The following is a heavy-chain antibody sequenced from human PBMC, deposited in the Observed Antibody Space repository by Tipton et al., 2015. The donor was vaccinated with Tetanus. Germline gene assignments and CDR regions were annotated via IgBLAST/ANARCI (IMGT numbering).Heavy chain of an antibody. D-gene: IGHD2-2*01. CDR3: ARDIYSNTRAFDI. Sequence: GLVKPSETLSLTCTVSGVSISNSSHYWGWIRQSPGKGLEWIGSFYYGGSTYYNPSLESRVTISVDTSKNESSLKLTSVTAADTSLYFCARDIYSNTRAFDIWGQGTMVTVSS. CDR2: FYYGGST. CDR1: GVSISNSSHY. J-gene: IGHJ3*02. V-gene: IGHV4-39*02.